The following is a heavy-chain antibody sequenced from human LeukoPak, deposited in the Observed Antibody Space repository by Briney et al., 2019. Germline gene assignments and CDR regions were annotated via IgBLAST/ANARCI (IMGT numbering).Heavy chain of an antibody. V-gene: IGHV3-7*03. Sequence: GGSLRLSCAASGFTFSSYWMSWVRQAPGKGLEWVANIKQDGSEKYYVDSVKGRFTISRDNAKNSLYLQMNSLRVEDTAVYYCARDRPYSSGWYYFDYWGQGTLVTVSS. J-gene: IGHJ4*02. CDR2: IKQDGSEK. D-gene: IGHD6-19*01. CDR1: GFTFSSYW. CDR3: ARDRPYSSGWYYFDY.